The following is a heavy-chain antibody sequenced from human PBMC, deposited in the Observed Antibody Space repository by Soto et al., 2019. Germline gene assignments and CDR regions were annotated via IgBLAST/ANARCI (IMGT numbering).Heavy chain of an antibody. D-gene: IGHD6-13*01. CDR1: GFTFSIYA. CDR2: IWYDGSNK. V-gene: IGHV3-33*01. J-gene: IGHJ4*02. CDR3: ARDRSTSSSYLDH. Sequence: QVQLVESGGGVVQPGRSLRLSCAASGFTFSIYAMHWVRQAPGKVLEWVAVIWYDGSNKYYADSVKGRFTISRDNSKNTLYLQMNSLRAEDTAVYYCARDRSTSSSYLDHWGQGTLVTVSS.